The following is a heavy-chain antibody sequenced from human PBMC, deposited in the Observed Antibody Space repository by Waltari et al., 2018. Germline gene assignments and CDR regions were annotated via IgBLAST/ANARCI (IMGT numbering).Heavy chain of an antibody. CDR3: ARGLTVRGVRSYWYFDL. Sequence: QVQLQQWGAGLLKPSETLSLTCAVYGGSFSGYYWSWIRQPPGKGLEWIGEINHSGSTNYNPSLKSRVTISVDTSKNQFSLKLSSVTAADTAVYYCARGLTVRGVRSYWYFDLWGRGTLVTVSS. V-gene: IGHV4-34*01. J-gene: IGHJ2*01. CDR2: INHSGST. D-gene: IGHD3-10*01. CDR1: GGSFSGYY.